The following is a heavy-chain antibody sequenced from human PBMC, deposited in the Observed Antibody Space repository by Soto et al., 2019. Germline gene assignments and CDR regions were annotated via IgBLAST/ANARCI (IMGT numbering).Heavy chain of an antibody. CDR1: GFTISTYS. CDR2: ISSGNPSV. CDR3: ARGGWEHDY. Sequence: EVQLVDSGGGLVQPGGSLRLSCAASGFTISTYSMNWVRQAPGKGLEWIAYISSGNPSVHYADSVRGRFTISRDTAKNSLHLQMNRLRDDDTAVYFCARGGWEHDYWGQGTLVTVSS. V-gene: IGHV3-48*02. J-gene: IGHJ4*02. D-gene: IGHD1-26*01.